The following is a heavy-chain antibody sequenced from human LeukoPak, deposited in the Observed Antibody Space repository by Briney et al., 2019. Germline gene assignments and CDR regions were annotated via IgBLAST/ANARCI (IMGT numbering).Heavy chain of an antibody. D-gene: IGHD4-11*01. V-gene: IGHV3-21*01. CDR3: ARDRIGNYAPFDY. CDR2: ISSSSSYI. Sequence: GGPLRLSCAASGFTFSSYSMNWVRQAPGKGLEWVSSISSSSSYIYYADSVKGRFTISRDNAKNSLYLQMNSLRAEDTAVYYCARDRIGNYAPFDYWGQGTLVTVSS. J-gene: IGHJ4*02. CDR1: GFTFSSYS.